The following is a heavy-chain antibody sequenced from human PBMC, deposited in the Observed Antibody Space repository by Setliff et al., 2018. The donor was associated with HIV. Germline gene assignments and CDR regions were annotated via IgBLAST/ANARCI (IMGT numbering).Heavy chain of an antibody. CDR3: AGHKSGLQTLMTWFDP. CDR1: GGSLNTGTYY. J-gene: IGHJ5*02. V-gene: IGHV4-61*09. D-gene: IGHD2-8*01. Sequence: SETLSLTCTVSGGSLNTGTYYWSWIRQPAGKGLEWIGHIYITEDTDYNPSLKSRVTIAVDTSKNQFSLKLSSLTAADTAVYYCAGHKSGLQTLMTWFDPWGQGTLVTVSS. CDR2: IYITEDT.